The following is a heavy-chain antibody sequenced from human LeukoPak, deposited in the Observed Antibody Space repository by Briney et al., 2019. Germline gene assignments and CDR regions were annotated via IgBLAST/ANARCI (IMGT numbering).Heavy chain of an antibody. Sequence: PGGSLRLSCETSGFIFSNCWMTWVRQAPGKGLEWVANIKTDASEKYYADSVKGRFTISRDNAKNSLYLQMNSLRAEDTALYYCAKATYYYGSGSPWYFDYWGQGTLVTVSS. J-gene: IGHJ4*02. D-gene: IGHD3-10*01. CDR2: IKTDASEK. V-gene: IGHV3-7*03. CDR1: GFIFSNCW. CDR3: AKATYYYGSGSPWYFDY.